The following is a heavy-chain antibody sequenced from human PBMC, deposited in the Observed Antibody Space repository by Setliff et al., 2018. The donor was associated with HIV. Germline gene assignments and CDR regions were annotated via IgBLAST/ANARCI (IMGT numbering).Heavy chain of an antibody. CDR3: ARDCGGDYSCSYYYGMDV. Sequence: ASVKVSCKASGYTFTSYYIHWVRQAPGQGLEWMGVITPRTGSTTYAQKFQGRVTMTRDTSTSTVYMQLSSLRSEDAAVYYCARDCGGDYSCSYYYGMDVWGHGTTVTVSS. D-gene: IGHD2-21*02. V-gene: IGHV1-46*01. CDR2: ITPRTGST. CDR1: GYTFTSYY. J-gene: IGHJ6*02.